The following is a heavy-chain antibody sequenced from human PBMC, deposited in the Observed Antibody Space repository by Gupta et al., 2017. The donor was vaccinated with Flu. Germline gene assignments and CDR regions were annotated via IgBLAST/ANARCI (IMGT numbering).Heavy chain of an antibody. V-gene: IGHV3-21*02. CDR3: ARDLLRYFDY. Sequence: EVQLVESGGGLVKPGGSLRVSCAASGFNFSYYDMNWVRQAPGKGLEWVSSISRSGSHIYYADSVKGRFTIFRDNTNNSLYLQMNSLRAEDTAVYYCARDLLRYFDYWGQGTLVTVSS. J-gene: IGHJ4*02. D-gene: IGHD1/OR15-1a*01. CDR1: GFNFSYYD. CDR2: ISRSGSHI.